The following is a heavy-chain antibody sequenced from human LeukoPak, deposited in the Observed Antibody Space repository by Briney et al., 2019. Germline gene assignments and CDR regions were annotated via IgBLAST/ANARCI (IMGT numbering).Heavy chain of an antibody. V-gene: IGHV1-2*02. CDR2: INPNSGGT. Sequence: ASVKVSCKASGYTFTGYYMHWVRQAPGQGLEWMGWINPNSGGTNYAQKFQGRVTMTRDTSISTAYMELSRLRSDDTAVYYCARTVIHALAQNGGYHYYYYMDVWGKGTTVTVSS. CDR3: ARTVIHALAQNGGYHYYYYMDV. CDR1: GYTFTGYY. D-gene: IGHD3-16*01. J-gene: IGHJ6*03.